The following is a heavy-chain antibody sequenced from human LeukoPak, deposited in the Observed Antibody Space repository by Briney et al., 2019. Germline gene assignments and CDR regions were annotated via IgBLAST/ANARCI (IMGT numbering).Heavy chain of an antibody. V-gene: IGHV3-7*05. CDR3: ARDNRDIVVVTAAMGDYYYYGMDV. CDR2: IKEDGSEK. Sequence: GGSLRLSCAASGFTFSRYWMNWVRQAPGKGLEWVANIKEDGSEKYYVDSVKGRFTISRDNDKNSLYLQMNSLRAEDTAVYYCARDNRDIVVVTAAMGDYYYYGMDVWGQGTTVIVSS. D-gene: IGHD2-2*01. J-gene: IGHJ6*02. CDR1: GFTFSRYW.